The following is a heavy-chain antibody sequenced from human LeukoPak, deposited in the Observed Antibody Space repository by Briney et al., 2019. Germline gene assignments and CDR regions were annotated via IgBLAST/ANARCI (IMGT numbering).Heavy chain of an antibody. CDR1: GFTFSSYR. Sequence: GGSLRLSCAASGFTFSSYRMIWVRQAPGKGLEWVSSISTIVGSIYYADSVKGRFTISRDNAESSLYLQMDSLRAEDTAVYYCARIGLDRENDYWGREPWSPSPQ. J-gene: IGHJ4*02. V-gene: IGHV3-21*01. CDR2: ISTIVGSI. CDR3: ARIGLDRENDY. D-gene: IGHD3-16*01.